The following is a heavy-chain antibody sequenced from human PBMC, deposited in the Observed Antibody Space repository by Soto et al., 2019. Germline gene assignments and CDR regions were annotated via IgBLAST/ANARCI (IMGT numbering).Heavy chain of an antibody. CDR2: IIPIFGTA. CDR1: GGTFSSYA. D-gene: IGHD3-22*01. V-gene: IGHV1-69*01. CDR3: ARAPILHYYDSSGYTGAFDY. J-gene: IGHJ4*02. Sequence: QVQLVQSGAEVKKPGSSVKVSCKASGGTFSSYAISWVRQAPGQGLEWMGGIIPIFGTANYAQKFQGRVTITADESTSTAYMELSSLRLEDTAVYYCARAPILHYYDSSGYTGAFDYWGQGTLVTVSS.